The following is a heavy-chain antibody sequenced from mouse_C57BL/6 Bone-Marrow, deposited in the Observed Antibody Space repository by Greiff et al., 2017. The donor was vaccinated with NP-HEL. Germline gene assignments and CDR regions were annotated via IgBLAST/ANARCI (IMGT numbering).Heavy chain of an antibody. CDR3: ARDKGYPWYFDV. Sequence: EVKVVESGGGLVKPGGSLKLSCAASGFTFSSYAMSWVRQTPEKRLEWVATISDGGSYTYYPDNVKGRFTISRDNAKNNLYLQMSHLKSEDTAMYYCARDKGYPWYFDVWGTGTTVTVSS. V-gene: IGHV5-4*01. CDR1: GFTFSSYA. D-gene: IGHD2-2*01. CDR2: ISDGGSYT. J-gene: IGHJ1*03.